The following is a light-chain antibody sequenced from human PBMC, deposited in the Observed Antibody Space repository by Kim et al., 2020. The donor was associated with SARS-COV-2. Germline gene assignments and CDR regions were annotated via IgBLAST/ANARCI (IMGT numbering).Light chain of an antibody. Sequence: SPVDRATLSCRSMQSLSSRSFSWYQQHPGQAPSLLIYGASNRATGIPDRFSGSGSGTDFTLTINRLEPEDFAVYYCQQHGTSPPFTFGQGTKLEI. CDR1: QSLSSRS. J-gene: IGKJ2*01. CDR2: GAS. V-gene: IGKV3-20*01. CDR3: QQHGTSPPFT.